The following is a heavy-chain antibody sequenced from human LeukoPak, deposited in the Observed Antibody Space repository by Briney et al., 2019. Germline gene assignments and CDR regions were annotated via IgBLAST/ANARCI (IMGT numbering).Heavy chain of an antibody. V-gene: IGHV4-39*07. D-gene: IGHD1-14*01. J-gene: IGHJ3*02. Sequence: SETLSLTCTVSGGSISSSSYYWGWIRQPPGKGLEWIGSIYHSGSTYYNPSLKSRVTISVDTSKNQFSLKLSSVAAADTAVYYCARGSRSTANAFDIWGQGTMVTVSS. CDR3: ARGSRSTANAFDI. CDR1: GGSISSSSYY. CDR2: IYHSGST.